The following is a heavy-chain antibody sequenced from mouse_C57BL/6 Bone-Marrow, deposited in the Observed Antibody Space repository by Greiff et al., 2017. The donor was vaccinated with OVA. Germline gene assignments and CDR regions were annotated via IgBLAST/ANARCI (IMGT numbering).Heavy chain of an antibody. CDR3: ARSYCSNFPFAY. Sequence: QVQLQQPGAELVKPGASVKLSCTASGYIFTSYWMHWVKQRPGQGLEWIGMIHPNSGSTNYNEKFKSKATLTVDKSSSTAYMQLSSLTSEDSAVYYCARSYCSNFPFAYWGQGTLVTVSA. V-gene: IGHV1-64*01. D-gene: IGHD2-5*01. J-gene: IGHJ3*01. CDR2: IHPNSGST. CDR1: GYIFTSYW.